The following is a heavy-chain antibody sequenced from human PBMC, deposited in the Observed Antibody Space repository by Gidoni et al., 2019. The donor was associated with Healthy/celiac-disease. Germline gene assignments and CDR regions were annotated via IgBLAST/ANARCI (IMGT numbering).Heavy chain of an antibody. J-gene: IGHJ4*02. D-gene: IGHD5-18*01. CDR1: GFPFSSYA. V-gene: IGHV3-23*01. CDR3: AKLGGYSYGPLDY. CDR2: ISGSGGST. Sequence: EVQLLESGGGLVQPGGSLRLSCAASGFPFSSYAMSWVRQAPGKGLGWVSAISGSGGSTYYADSVKGRFTISRDNSKNTLYLQMNSLRAEDTAVYYCAKLGGYSYGPLDYWGQGTLVTVSS.